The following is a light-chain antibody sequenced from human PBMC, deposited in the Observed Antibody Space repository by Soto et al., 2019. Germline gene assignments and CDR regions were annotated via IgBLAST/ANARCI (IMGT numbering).Light chain of an antibody. J-gene: IGKJ4*01. CDR1: QGINSF. V-gene: IGKV1-13*02. CDR3: QQTDSYPST. Sequence: AIQLTQSPSSLSASVGDRVTITCRASQGINSFLAWYQQKPVKAPKLLIYAASSLQTGVPSRFSGSGSATDFTLTINSLQPEDFATYYCQQTDSYPSTFGGGTKVEI. CDR2: AAS.